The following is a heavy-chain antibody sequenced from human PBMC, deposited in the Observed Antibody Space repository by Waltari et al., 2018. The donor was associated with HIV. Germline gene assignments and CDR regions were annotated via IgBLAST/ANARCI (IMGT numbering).Heavy chain of an antibody. CDR3: ASLPTEGQPPRVF. J-gene: IGHJ4*02. V-gene: IGHV3-21*06. D-gene: IGHD5-18*01. CDR1: GFSASGCS. Sequence: EVHLVESGGGLVKRGGSLRRSGAAAGFSASGCSLNWVRQVPGKGLEWVSAISNRSDFINYADSVKGRFTIYRDNAANSLYLQMNALRNEDTAVYFCASLPTEGQPPRVFWGQGIIVTVSS. CDR2: ISNRSDFI.